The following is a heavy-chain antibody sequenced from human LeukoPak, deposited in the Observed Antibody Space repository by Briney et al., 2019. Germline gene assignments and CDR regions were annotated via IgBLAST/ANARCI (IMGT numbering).Heavy chain of an antibody. Sequence: GESLKISCKGSGYSFTSYWIGWVRQMPGKGLEWMGIIYPGDSDTRYSPSFQGQVTISADKSISTAYLQWSSLKASDTAMYYCARRPFYGGSHSGGDPLLFDYWGQGTLVTVSS. CDR3: ARRPFYGGSHSGGDPLLFDY. CDR2: IYPGDSDT. J-gene: IGHJ4*02. CDR1: GYSFTSYW. V-gene: IGHV5-51*01. D-gene: IGHD4-23*01.